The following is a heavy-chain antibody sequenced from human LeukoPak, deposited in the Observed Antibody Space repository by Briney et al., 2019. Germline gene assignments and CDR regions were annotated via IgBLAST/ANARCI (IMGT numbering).Heavy chain of an antibody. CDR1: GFTFTAYY. CDR2: IIPIFGTA. Sequence: SVKVSCKASGFTFTAYYLYWVRQAPGQGLEWMGGIIPIFGTANYAQKFQGRVTITTDESTSTAYMELSSLRSEDTAVYYCARVGVTKSNWFDPWGQGTLVTVSS. D-gene: IGHD1-26*01. J-gene: IGHJ5*02. CDR3: ARVGVTKSNWFDP. V-gene: IGHV1-69*05.